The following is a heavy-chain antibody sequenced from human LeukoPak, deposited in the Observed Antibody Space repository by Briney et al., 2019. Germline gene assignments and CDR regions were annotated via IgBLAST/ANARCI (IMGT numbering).Heavy chain of an antibody. J-gene: IGHJ4*02. CDR3: ARASLMWIQLWLQFDY. D-gene: IGHD5-18*01. CDR1: GYTFTGYY. V-gene: IGHV1-2*02. Sequence: ASVKVSCKASGYTFTGYYMHWVRQAPGQGLEWMGWINPNSGGTNYAQKFQGRVTMTRDTSISTAYMELSRLRSDDTAVYYCARASLMWIQLWLQFDYWGQGTLVTVSS. CDR2: INPNSGGT.